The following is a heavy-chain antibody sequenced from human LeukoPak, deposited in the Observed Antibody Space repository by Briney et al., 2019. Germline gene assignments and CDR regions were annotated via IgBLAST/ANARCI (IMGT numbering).Heavy chain of an antibody. Sequence: GAPVKVSCKASGYTFTSYGISWVRQAPGQGLEWMGWISAYNGNTNYAQKLQGRVTMTTDTSTSTAYVELRSLRSDDTAVYYCARARLTGDAFDIWGQGTMVTVSS. CDR3: ARARLTGDAFDI. D-gene: IGHD7-27*01. J-gene: IGHJ3*02. CDR1: GYTFTSYG. CDR2: ISAYNGNT. V-gene: IGHV1-18*01.